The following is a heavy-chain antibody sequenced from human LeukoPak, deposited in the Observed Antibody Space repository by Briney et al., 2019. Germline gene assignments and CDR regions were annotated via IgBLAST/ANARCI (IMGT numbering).Heavy chain of an antibody. J-gene: IGHJ4*02. CDR3: ARGGTFGVDISDY. CDR1: GFTFSTYS. V-gene: IGHV3-21*01. CDR2: ISSSSRNT. D-gene: IGHD3-3*01. Sequence: GGSLRLSCAVSGFTFSTYSMTWVRQAPGKGLEWVSSISSSSRNTYYTNSVKGRFTISRHNAKNSLYLQMSSLRAEDTAVYYCARGGTFGVDISDYWGQGTLVTVSS.